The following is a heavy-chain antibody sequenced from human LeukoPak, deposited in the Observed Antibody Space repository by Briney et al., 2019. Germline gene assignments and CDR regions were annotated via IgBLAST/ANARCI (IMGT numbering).Heavy chain of an antibody. V-gene: IGHV3-66*01. Sequence: GGSLRLSCAASGFTVNTNYMSWVRQAPGKGPEWVSVIYTGGTISYADSVRGRFTISRDDSKNTLNLQMNSLRAEDTAVYYCARDPHYTGSGRYFDLWGRGTLVTVSS. CDR3: ARDPHYTGSGRYFDL. D-gene: IGHD3-10*01. J-gene: IGHJ2*01. CDR2: IYTGGTI. CDR1: GFTVNTNY.